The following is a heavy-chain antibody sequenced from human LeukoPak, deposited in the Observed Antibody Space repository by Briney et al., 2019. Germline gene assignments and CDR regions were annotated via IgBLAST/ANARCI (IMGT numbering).Heavy chain of an antibody. J-gene: IGHJ6*03. CDR1: GGSISSYY. D-gene: IGHD3-10*01. Sequence: SETLSLTCTVSGGSISSYYWSWIRQPAGKGLEWIGRIYTSGSTNYNPSLKSRVTMSVDTSKNQFSLKLSSVTAADTAVYYCARGFRGGWGYYYYYYMDVWGKGTTVTVSS. CDR3: ARGFRGGWGYYYYYYMDV. V-gene: IGHV4-4*07. CDR2: IYTSGST.